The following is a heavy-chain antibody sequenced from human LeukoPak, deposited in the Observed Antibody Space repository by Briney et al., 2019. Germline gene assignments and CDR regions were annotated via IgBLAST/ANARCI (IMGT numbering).Heavy chain of an antibody. V-gene: IGHV4-34*01. CDR3: ARTTDSITMVRAPLGWFDT. J-gene: IGHJ5*02. CDR2: INHSGST. Sequence: SETLFLTCAVYGGSLSGYYWSWIRQLPGKGLEWIGEINHSGSTNYNPSLKSRVTISVDTSKNQFSLKLSSVTAAHTAVYYCARTTDSITMVRAPLGWFDTWGQGTLVTVSS. CDR1: GGSLSGYY. D-gene: IGHD3-10*01.